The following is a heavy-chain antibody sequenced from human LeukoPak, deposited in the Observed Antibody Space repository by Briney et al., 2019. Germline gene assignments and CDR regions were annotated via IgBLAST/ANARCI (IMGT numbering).Heavy chain of an antibody. CDR2: INPSGGTT. V-gene: IGHV1-46*01. Sequence: ASVKVSCKASGYTFTSYYIHWVRQAPGQGLEWMGKINPSGGTTTNAQTFLGRLTMTRYTSTNTVYMELSSLRSEDTAVYYCARGGLGNYDILTGNYKYYYYMDVWGEGTTVTVSS. J-gene: IGHJ6*03. CDR3: ARGGLGNYDILTGNYKYYYYMDV. CDR1: GYTFTSYY. D-gene: IGHD3-9*01.